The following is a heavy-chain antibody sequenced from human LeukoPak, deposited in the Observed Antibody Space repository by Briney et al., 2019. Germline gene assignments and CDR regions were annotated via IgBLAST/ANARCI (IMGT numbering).Heavy chain of an antibody. V-gene: IGHV4-4*07. CDR2: IYTSGST. CDR3: ARHDFWSGYSWYFYL. Sequence: SETLSLTCTVSGGSFSSYYRSWIPQPAGKGLEWIGRIYTSGSTNYNPSLTSRGTMSVDTSKNQFSLKLSSVTAADTAGYYCARHDFWSGYSWYFYLWGRGTLVTVSS. J-gene: IGHJ2*01. CDR1: GGSFSSYY. D-gene: IGHD3-3*01.